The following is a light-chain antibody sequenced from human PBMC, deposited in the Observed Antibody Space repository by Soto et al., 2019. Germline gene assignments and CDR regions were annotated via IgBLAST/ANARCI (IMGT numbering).Light chain of an antibody. CDR3: SSYAGSNKV. J-gene: IGLJ2*01. CDR2: EVS. V-gene: IGLV2-8*01. Sequence: QSVLPQPPSASGSPGQSVAISCTGTSSDVGGYNYVSWYQQHPGKAPKLIIYEVSQRPSGVPDRFSGSKSGNTASLTVSGLQAEDEADYYCSSYAGSNKVFGGGTKVTVL. CDR1: SSDVGGYNY.